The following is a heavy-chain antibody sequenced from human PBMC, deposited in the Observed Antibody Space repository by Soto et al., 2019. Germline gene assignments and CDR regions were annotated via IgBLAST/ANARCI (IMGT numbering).Heavy chain of an antibody. Sequence: QVHLVQSGAEVKKPGASVNVSCKTSGYTFTRNGISWVRQAPGQGLEWMGRISPNSGNTKYAQKLQGRVIMTTDTSTSTAYMELRSLRSDDTAVYYCVKDRDSNSWPSRDVWGPGTTVTVSS. CDR3: VKDRDSNSWPSRDV. J-gene: IGHJ6*02. CDR2: ISPNSGNT. V-gene: IGHV1-18*01. D-gene: IGHD3-22*01. CDR1: GYTFTRNG.